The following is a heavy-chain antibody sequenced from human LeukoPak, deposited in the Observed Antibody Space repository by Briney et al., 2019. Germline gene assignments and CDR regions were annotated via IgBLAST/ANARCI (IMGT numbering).Heavy chain of an antibody. CDR3: AKEGAYPIITYDS. CDR1: GFTFSRYW. Sequence: GGSLRLSCAASGFTFSRYWMNWVRQAPGKGLEWVANIKRDGNEKNYVDSVKGRFSISRDNAKNSLYLQMDSLRAEDTAFYYCAKEGAYPIITYDSWGQGALVTVSS. J-gene: IGHJ5*01. D-gene: IGHD5-24*01. V-gene: IGHV3-7*01. CDR2: IKRDGNEK.